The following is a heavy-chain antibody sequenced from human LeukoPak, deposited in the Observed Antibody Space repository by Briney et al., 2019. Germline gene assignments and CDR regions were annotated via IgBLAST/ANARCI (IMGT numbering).Heavy chain of an antibody. Sequence: SETLSLTCAVSGGSITTNNHYWRWLRQSPGKGLVWIGSIYFSGRTYDNPSLKSRVTMSVDTSDNKFSLKLSSVTAADTAIYYCARHGDPNWFDPWGQGTLVTVSS. CDR2: IYFSGRT. CDR3: ARHGDPNWFDP. V-gene: IGHV4-39*01. CDR1: GGSITTNNHY. J-gene: IGHJ5*02. D-gene: IGHD7-27*01.